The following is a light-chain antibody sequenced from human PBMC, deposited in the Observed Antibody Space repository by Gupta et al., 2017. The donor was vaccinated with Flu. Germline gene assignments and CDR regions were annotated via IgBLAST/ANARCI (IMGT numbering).Light chain of an antibody. Sequence: EIVLTQSPGTLSLSPGERGTLSCWASQNISSRYLAWYQQKFGQAPRLLMYGAFNRATGIPDRFSGSASGTDCTRTISRMEPEDYAVDEGHQHGSEPWTFGQGTKVEIK. CDR1: QNISSRY. J-gene: IGKJ1*01. V-gene: IGKV3-20*01. CDR3: HQHGSEPWT. CDR2: GAF.